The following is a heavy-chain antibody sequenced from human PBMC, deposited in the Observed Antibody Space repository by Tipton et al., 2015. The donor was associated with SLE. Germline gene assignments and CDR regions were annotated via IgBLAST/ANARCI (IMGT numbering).Heavy chain of an antibody. D-gene: IGHD5-18*01. V-gene: IGHV4-59*01. Sequence: LRLSCTVSGGSTTNYYWSWIRQPPGKGLEWIGYVYNSGGTNYNPSLKSRVTISIDTSRNQFSLKLTSVTAADTAVYYCARISVDTTMAQRVDYGMDVWGQGTTVIVSS. J-gene: IGHJ6*02. CDR2: VYNSGGT. CDR3: ARISVDTTMAQRVDYGMDV. CDR1: GGSTTNYY.